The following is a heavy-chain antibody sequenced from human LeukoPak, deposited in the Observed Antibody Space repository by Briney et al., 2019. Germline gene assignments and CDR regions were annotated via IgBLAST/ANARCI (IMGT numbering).Heavy chain of an antibody. V-gene: IGHV3-48*03. CDR1: GFTFSSYE. CDR2: ISSSGSTI. CDR3: ARDGRWINYYDGSSPV. Sequence: GGSLRLSCAASGFTFSSYEMNWVRQAPGKGLEWVSYISSSGSTIYYADSVKGRFTISRDNAHNSLYLQMDSLRVEDTAVYYCARDGRWINYYDGSSPVWGQGTLVTVSS. J-gene: IGHJ4*02. D-gene: IGHD3-22*01.